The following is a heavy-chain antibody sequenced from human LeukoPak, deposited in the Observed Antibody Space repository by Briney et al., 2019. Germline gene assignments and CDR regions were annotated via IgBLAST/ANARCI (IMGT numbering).Heavy chain of an antibody. V-gene: IGHV4-38-2*02. CDR3: ARGKSRGSLIDY. Sequence: PSETLSLTCTVSGYSISSGYYWGWIRQPPGKGLEWIGSIYHSGSTYYNPSLKSRVTISVDTSKNQFSLKLRSVTAADTAVYYCARGKSRGSLIDYWGQGTLVTVSS. CDR1: GYSISSGYY. D-gene: IGHD1-26*01. J-gene: IGHJ4*02. CDR2: IYHSGST.